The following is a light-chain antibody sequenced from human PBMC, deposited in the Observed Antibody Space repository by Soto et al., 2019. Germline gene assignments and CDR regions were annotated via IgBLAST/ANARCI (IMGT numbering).Light chain of an antibody. CDR3: QQSFITPPLT. J-gene: IGKJ4*01. CDR2: VAS. CDR1: QSISTY. Sequence: DIQMTQSPSSLSASIGDRITITCRSSQSISTYLNWYQQKPVKAPRLLIYVASTLQNGVPSRSSDSASPTDHTLTISSLQPEDLATYYCQQSFITPPLTFGGGTQVEMK. V-gene: IGKV1-39*01.